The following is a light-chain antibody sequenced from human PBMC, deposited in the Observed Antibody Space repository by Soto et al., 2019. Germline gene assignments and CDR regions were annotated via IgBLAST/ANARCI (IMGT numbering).Light chain of an antibody. V-gene: IGKV3-15*01. J-gene: IGKJ4*01. CDR2: GAS. CDR1: QSVSSN. Sequence: ERVMTQSPATLSVSPGERVTLSCRASQSVSSNLAWYQQKPGQAPRHLIYGASTRATGIPARFSGSGSGTEFTLTISSLLSEDFAVYYCQQYNNWPLTFGGGTKVEIK. CDR3: QQYNNWPLT.